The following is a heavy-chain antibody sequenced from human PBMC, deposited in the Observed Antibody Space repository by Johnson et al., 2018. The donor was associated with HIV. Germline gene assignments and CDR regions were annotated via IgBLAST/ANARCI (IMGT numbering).Heavy chain of an antibody. CDR1: GFTFDDYD. CDR2: INWNGGST. J-gene: IGHJ3*01. D-gene: IGHD2-2*01. V-gene: IGHV3-20*04. Sequence: VQLVESGGNVVRPGGSLRLSCAASGFTFDDYDMSWVRQAPGKGLEWVSGINWNGGSTGYADSVKGRFTISRDTAKNSQYLQMNSLQAEDTALDYCARGKLPAALRRGDAFDLWGQGTVVTVSS. CDR3: ARGKLPAALRRGDAFDL.